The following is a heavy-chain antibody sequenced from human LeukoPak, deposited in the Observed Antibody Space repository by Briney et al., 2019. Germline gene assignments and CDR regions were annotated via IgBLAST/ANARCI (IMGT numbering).Heavy chain of an antibody. CDR2: FDSEDGET. CDR1: GHSLTELS. D-gene: IGHD2-2*01. CDR3: ATPGPAPINNWFET. J-gene: IGHJ5*02. V-gene: IGHV1-24*01. Sequence: ASVKVSCKVSGHSLTELSVHWVRQAPGKGLEWMGRFDSEDGETVYAQNFQCRVTLTEDTSIDTAYMEVYILRSEDTAVYYCATPGPAPINNWFETWGQGTLVTVSS.